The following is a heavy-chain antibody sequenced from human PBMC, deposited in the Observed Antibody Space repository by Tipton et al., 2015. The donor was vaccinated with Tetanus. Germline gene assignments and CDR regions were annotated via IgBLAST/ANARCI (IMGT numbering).Heavy chain of an antibody. J-gene: IGHJ3*01. CDR1: GASMSSSSYY. D-gene: IGHD4-17*01. CDR2: IYYSGSS. V-gene: IGHV4-39*01. Sequence: GLVKPSETLSLTCNVSGASMSSSSYYWDWIRQPPGKGLEWIGSIYYSGSSYYNPSLECRVTISLDTSKNRFSLKLTSVTAADAAVYYCARPSTTVTPRAFDVWGQGTMVTVSS. CDR3: ARPSTTVTPRAFDV.